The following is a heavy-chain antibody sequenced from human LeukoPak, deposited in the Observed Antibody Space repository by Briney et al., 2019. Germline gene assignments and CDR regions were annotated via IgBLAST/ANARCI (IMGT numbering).Heavy chain of an antibody. Sequence: PSETLSLTCTVSGYSISSGYYWGWIRQPPGKGLEWIGSIYHSGSTYYNPSLKSRVTISVDTSKNQFSLKLSSVTAADTAVYYCARVGGELPYYFDYWSQGTLVTVSS. V-gene: IGHV4-38-2*02. CDR2: IYHSGST. D-gene: IGHD3-16*02. CDR3: ARVGGELPYYFDY. J-gene: IGHJ4*02. CDR1: GYSISSGYY.